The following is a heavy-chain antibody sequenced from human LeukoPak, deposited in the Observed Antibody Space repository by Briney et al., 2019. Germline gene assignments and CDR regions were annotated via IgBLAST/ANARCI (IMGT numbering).Heavy chain of an antibody. CDR3: AKVVDGDYVAFDI. CDR2: IRYDGSNK. D-gene: IGHD4-17*01. CDR1: GFTFSSYG. Sequence: GGSLRLSCAASGFTFSSYGMHWVRQAPGKGLEWVAFIRYDGSNKYYADSVKGRFTISRDNSKNTLYLQMNSLRAEDTAVYYCAKVVDGDYVAFDIWGQGTMVAVSS. J-gene: IGHJ3*02. V-gene: IGHV3-30*02.